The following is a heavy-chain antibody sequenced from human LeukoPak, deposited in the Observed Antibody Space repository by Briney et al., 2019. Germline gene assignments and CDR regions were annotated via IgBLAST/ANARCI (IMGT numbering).Heavy chain of an antibody. CDR2: INPSGGAT. J-gene: IGHJ4*02. Sequence: ASVKVSCKASGYTFTSYYMHWVRQAPGQGLEWMGIINPSGGATSYAQKFQGRVTMTRDMSTSTVYMELSSLRSEDTAIYYCVRDPGEMATIEDYWGQGTLVTVSS. D-gene: IGHD5-24*01. V-gene: IGHV1-46*01. CDR3: VRDPGEMATIEDY. CDR1: GYTFTSYY.